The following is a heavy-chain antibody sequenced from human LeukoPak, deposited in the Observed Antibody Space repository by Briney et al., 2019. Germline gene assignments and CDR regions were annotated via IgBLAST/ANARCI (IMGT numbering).Heavy chain of an antibody. CDR3: AKWGDYDILAGYYVSDF. CDR2: ITGSGDTT. CDR1: GFIFRNYA. J-gene: IGHJ4*02. Sequence: PGGSLRLSCAASGFIFRNYAMRWVRQAPGKGLEWVSAITGSGDTTYYADSVKGRFTISRDNSKNTLYVEMNTLRAEDTAVYYCAKWGDYDILAGYYVSDFWGQGTLVTVSS. V-gene: IGHV3-23*01. D-gene: IGHD3-9*01.